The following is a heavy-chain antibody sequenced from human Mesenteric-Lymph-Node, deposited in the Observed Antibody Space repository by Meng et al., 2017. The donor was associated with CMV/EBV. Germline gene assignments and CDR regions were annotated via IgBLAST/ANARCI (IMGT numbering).Heavy chain of an antibody. D-gene: IGHD6-13*01. J-gene: IGHJ4*02. CDR1: GDSISHILYY. CDR2: IYYVGTT. V-gene: IGHV4-39*02. CDR3: ARLSAAGTFPNYDS. Sequence: SGDSISHILYYLGWIPQPPGKTLEWIGTIYYVGTTFYNPSLESRVTISVDTSRNRLSLRLTSVTAADTAVYYCARLSAAGTFPNYDSWGQGTLVTVSS.